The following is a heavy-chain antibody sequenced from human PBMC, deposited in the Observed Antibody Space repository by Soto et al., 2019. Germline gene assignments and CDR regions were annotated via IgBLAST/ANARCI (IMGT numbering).Heavy chain of an antibody. CDR3: ARNFAS. Sequence: EVQLVESGGVSLQPGGSLRLSCAASGFTFSEHGMNWVRHAPGKGLEWVAYISGSSSTTYYADSVKGRFTISIGNAKNSVYLLMDSLRAEDTAMYYCARNFASWGQGTLVTVSP. CDR2: ISGSSSTT. J-gene: IGHJ4*02. V-gene: IGHV3-48*01. CDR1: GFTFSEHG.